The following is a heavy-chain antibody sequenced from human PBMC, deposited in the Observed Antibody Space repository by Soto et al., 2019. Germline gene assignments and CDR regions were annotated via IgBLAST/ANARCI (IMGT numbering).Heavy chain of an antibody. V-gene: IGHV3-30*18. CDR3: AKGQHCSSTSCYFYYYGMDV. D-gene: IGHD2-2*01. J-gene: IGHJ6*02. CDR2: ISYDGSNK. Sequence: QVQLVESGGGVVQPGRSLRLSCAASGFTFSSYGMHWVRQAPGKGLEWVEVISYDGSNKYYADSVKGRFTISRYNSRDMLYLEMNSLRAEDTAVYYCAKGQHCSSTSCYFYYYGMDVWGQGTTVTVSS. CDR1: GFTFSSYG.